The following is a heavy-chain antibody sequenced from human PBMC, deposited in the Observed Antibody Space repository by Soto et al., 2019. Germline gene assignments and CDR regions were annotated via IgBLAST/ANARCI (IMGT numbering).Heavy chain of an antibody. V-gene: IGHV1-69*01. Sequence: QVQLMQSGSEVKKPGSSVNISCKAFGGTFNSNAFSWVRQVPGQGLEWMGGLAVILGTPNYAQKFQGRVTLSADETTTTAYMEVTSLTSEDTAVYYCASGYYDSSGYSIDYWGQGTQITVSS. CDR3: ASGYYDSSGYSIDY. CDR2: LAVILGTP. D-gene: IGHD3-22*01. CDR1: GGTFNSNA. J-gene: IGHJ4*02.